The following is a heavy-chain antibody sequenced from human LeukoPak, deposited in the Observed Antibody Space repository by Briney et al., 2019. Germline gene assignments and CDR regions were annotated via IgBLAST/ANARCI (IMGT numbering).Heavy chain of an antibody. V-gene: IGHV3-48*04. CDR2: ISSSGSTI. J-gene: IGHJ5*02. CDR3: ARESGIAAALDL. Sequence: GGSLRLSCAASGFPFNIYSLNWVRQAPGKGLEWVSYISSSGSTIYYADSVKGRFTISRDNAKNSLYLQMNSLRAEDTAVYYCARESGIAAALDLWGQGTLVTVSS. CDR1: GFPFNIYS. D-gene: IGHD6-13*01.